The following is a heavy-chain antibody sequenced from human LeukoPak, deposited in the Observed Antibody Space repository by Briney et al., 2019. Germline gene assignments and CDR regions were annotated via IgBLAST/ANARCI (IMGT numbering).Heavy chain of an antibody. CDR2: IYYSGST. Sequence: PSQTLSLTCTVSGGSISSGDYYWSWIRQPPGKGLEWIGYIYYSGSTYYNPSLKSRVTISVDTSKNQFSLKLSSVPAADTAVYYCARDVVFYGDYVFSRAFDIWGQGTMVTVSS. CDR3: ARDVVFYGDYVFSRAFDI. J-gene: IGHJ3*02. V-gene: IGHV4-30-4*08. CDR1: GGSISSGDYY. D-gene: IGHD4-17*01.